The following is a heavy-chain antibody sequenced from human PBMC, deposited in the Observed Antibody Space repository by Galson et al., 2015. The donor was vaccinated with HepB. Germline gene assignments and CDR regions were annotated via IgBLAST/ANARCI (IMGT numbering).Heavy chain of an antibody. J-gene: IGHJ1*01. V-gene: IGHV1-69*13. CDR3: ARSLYYYDSSGPFGYFQH. D-gene: IGHD3-22*01. CDR2: IIPIFGTA. CDR1: GGTFSSYA. Sequence: SVKVSCKASGGTFSSYAISWVRQAPGQGLEWMGGIIPIFGTANYAQKFQGRVTITADESTSTAYMELSSLRSEDTAVYYCARSLYYYDSSGPFGYFQHWGQGTLVTVSS.